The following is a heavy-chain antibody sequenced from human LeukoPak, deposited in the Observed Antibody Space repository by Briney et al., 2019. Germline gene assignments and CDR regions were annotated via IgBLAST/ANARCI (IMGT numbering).Heavy chain of an antibody. Sequence: GGSLRLFCAASGFPFRNYGMHWVRQAPGKGPEWVSYIQYDGSDKYYPDFVKGRFTISRDNSKNTLYLQMNSLGAEDTAVYYCAKRDQSGSGSGYYYMDVWGKGTTVTVSS. CDR1: GFPFRNYG. V-gene: IGHV3-30*02. J-gene: IGHJ6*03. CDR2: IQYDGSDK. D-gene: IGHD3-10*01. CDR3: AKRDQSGSGSGYYYMDV.